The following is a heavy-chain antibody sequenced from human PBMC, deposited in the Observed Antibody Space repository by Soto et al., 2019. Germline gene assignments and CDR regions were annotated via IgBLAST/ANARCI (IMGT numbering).Heavy chain of an antibody. CDR1: GGTFSSYA. CDR3: ARNVDTAMVTAETDYYGMDV. Sequence: ASVKVSCKASGGTFSSYAIIWVRQAPGQGLEWMGGIIPIFGTANYAQKFQGRVTITADESTSTAYMELSSLRSEDTAVYYCARNVDTAMVTAETDYYGMDVWGQGTTVTVSS. V-gene: IGHV1-69*13. CDR2: IIPIFGTA. D-gene: IGHD5-18*01. J-gene: IGHJ6*02.